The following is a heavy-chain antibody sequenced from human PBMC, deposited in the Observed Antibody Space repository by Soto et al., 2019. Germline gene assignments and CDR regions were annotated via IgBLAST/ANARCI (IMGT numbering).Heavy chain of an antibody. J-gene: IGHJ4*02. V-gene: IGHV3-23*01. CDR2: IIGNGDTA. CDR1: GFSFTNYG. Sequence: EVQLLEAGGGLVQPGGSLRLSCAASGFSFTNYGMSWVRQAPGKGLEWLSAIIGNGDTAYYADSVRGRFTISRDNSKNTLYVQLDDLGAEYTAIYYCAKDYDYGDSLPFDYWGQGTLVTVSS. D-gene: IGHD4-17*01. CDR3: AKDYDYGDSLPFDY.